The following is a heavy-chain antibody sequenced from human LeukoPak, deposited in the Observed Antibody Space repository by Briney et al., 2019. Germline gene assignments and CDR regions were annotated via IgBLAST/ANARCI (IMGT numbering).Heavy chain of an antibody. CDR2: ISYDGSNK. Sequence: GGSLRLSCAASGFTFSSYDMHWVRQAPGKGLEWVAVISYDGSNKYYADSVKGRFTISRDNSKNTLSLQMHSLRAEDTAVYYCARSGRFCTNDVHYTNYYYGMDVWGQGTTVTVSS. CDR1: GFTFSSYD. CDR3: ARSGRFCTNDVHYTNYYYGMDV. D-gene: IGHD2-8*01. V-gene: IGHV3-30*03. J-gene: IGHJ6*02.